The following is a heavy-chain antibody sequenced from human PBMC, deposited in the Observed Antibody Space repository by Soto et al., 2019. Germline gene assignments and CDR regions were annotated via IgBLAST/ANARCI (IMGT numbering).Heavy chain of an antibody. CDR2: FYYSGST. Sequence: QVQLQESGPGLVKPSQTLSLTCSLSGGSLSSGHYYWTWIRQPPGKGLEWIGYFYYSGSTYYNPSLKSRLTISKDRTKNQFSLNLTSVPAADAAVYYCARTGATTSAGYYYYGLDVWGQGDTVTVSS. D-gene: IGHD6-19*01. CDR1: GGSLSSGHYY. J-gene: IGHJ6*02. V-gene: IGHV4-30-4*01. CDR3: ARTGATTSAGYYYYGLDV.